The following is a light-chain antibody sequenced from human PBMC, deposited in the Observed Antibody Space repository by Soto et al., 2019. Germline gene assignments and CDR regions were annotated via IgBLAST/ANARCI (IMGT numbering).Light chain of an antibody. V-gene: IGLV2-8*01. J-gene: IGLJ2*01. Sequence: QSALTQPPSASGSPGQSVTISCTGTSSDVGGYNYVSWYQQHPGKAPKLMIYEVSKRPSGVTDRFSGSKSDNTASLTVSGLQAEDEADYYCSSYAGSNNVVFGGGTKLTVL. CDR2: EVS. CDR3: SSYAGSNNVV. CDR1: SSDVGGYNY.